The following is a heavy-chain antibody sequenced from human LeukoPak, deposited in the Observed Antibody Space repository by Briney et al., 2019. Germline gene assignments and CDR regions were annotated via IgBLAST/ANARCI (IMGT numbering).Heavy chain of an antibody. J-gene: IGHJ4*02. CDR2: ISNSGSTT. CDR3: AREEYYYGSGSYYSKTLSYFDY. Sequence: TGGSLRLSCAASGFTFSDYYMSWIRQAPGKGLEWVSYISNSGSTTFYADSVKGRFTISRDNAKNSLDLQMNSLRAEDTAVYYCAREEYYYGSGSYYSKTLSYFDYWGQGTLVTVSS. CDR1: GFTFSDYY. V-gene: IGHV3-11*01. D-gene: IGHD3-10*01.